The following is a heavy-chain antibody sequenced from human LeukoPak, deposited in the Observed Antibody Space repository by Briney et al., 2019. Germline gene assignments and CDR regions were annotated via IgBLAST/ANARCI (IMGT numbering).Heavy chain of an antibody. D-gene: IGHD5-12*01. CDR2: INWNGGST. Sequence: GGSLRLSCAASGFTFDDYGMSWVRHAPGKGREWVSGINWNGGSTGYADSVKGRFTISRDNAKNSLYLQMNSLRAEDTALYYCARDPVTTGGYDPRFDYWGQGTLVTVSS. J-gene: IGHJ4*02. CDR1: GFTFDDYG. CDR3: ARDPVTTGGYDPRFDY. V-gene: IGHV3-20*04.